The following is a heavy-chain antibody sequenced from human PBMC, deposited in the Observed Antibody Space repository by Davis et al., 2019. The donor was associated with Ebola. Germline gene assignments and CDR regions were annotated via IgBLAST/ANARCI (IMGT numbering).Heavy chain of an antibody. CDR3: AKVQRGS. Sequence: PGGSLRLSCAASGFTFSSYAMSWVRQAPGKALEWVSSISSDSDYIYYADSAKGRFTISRDNAKNSLFLQMNSLRAEDTAVYYCAKVQRGSWGQGTLVTVSS. V-gene: IGHV3-21*01. D-gene: IGHD3-16*01. J-gene: IGHJ4*02. CDR2: ISSDSDYI. CDR1: GFTFSSYA.